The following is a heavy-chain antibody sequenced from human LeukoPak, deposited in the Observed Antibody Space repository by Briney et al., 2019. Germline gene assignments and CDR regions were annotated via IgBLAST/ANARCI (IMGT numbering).Heavy chain of an antibody. CDR2: ISGYNGNT. J-gene: IGHJ4*02. Sequence: ASVKVSCKASGYTFTSYGISWVRQAPAQGLEWMGGISGYNGNTNYAQKLQGRVTMSTDTSTSTAYTELRSLRSDDTAVYYCARDPRRGQQLVHFDYWGQGTLVTVSS. CDR3: ARDPRRGQQLVHFDY. CDR1: GYTFTSYG. V-gene: IGHV1-18*01. D-gene: IGHD6-13*01.